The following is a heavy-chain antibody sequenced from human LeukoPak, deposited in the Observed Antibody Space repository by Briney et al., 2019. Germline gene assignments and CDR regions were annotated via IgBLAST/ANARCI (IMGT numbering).Heavy chain of an antibody. CDR1: GYTFTGYY. J-gene: IGHJ5*02. Sequence: ASVKVSCKASGYTFTGYYMHWVRQAPGQGLEWVGWINPNSGGTNYAQTFQGRVTMTRDTSISTAYMELSRLRSDDTAVYFSARPIAAAGISWFDPWGQGTLVTVSS. CDR3: ARPIAAAGISWFDP. V-gene: IGHV1-2*02. CDR2: INPNSGGT. D-gene: IGHD6-13*01.